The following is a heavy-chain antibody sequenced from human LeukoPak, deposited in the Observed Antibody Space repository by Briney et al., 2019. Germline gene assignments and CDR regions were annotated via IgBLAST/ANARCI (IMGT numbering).Heavy chain of an antibody. CDR1: EYTFTDRY. J-gene: IGHJ4*02. CDR3: ARAGYYFDSSIYYRAFFDY. CDR2: INPNSDAT. Sequence: ASVKVSCKASEYTFTDRYIYWVRQAPGQGFEWMGWINPNSDATNSAQKFQDRVTMTGDTSISTAYMELNSLRSDDTAVYYCARAGYYFDSSIYYRAFFDYWGQGTLVTVSS. V-gene: IGHV1-2*02. D-gene: IGHD3-22*01.